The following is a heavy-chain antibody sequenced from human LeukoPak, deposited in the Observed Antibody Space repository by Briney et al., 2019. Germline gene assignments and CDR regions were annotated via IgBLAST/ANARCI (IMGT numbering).Heavy chain of an antibody. CDR2: IKQDGSEK. Sequence: SGGSLRLSCAASGFTFSSYRMSWVRQAPGKGLEWVANIKQDGSEKYYVDSVKGRFTISRDNAKNSLYLQMNSLRAEDTAVYYCASRYYGDYVDYWGQGTLVTVSS. V-gene: IGHV3-7*01. D-gene: IGHD4-17*01. CDR3: ASRYYGDYVDY. CDR1: GFTFSSYR. J-gene: IGHJ4*02.